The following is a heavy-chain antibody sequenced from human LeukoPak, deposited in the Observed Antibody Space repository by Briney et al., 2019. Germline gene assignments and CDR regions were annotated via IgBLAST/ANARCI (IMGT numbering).Heavy chain of an antibody. D-gene: IGHD2-21*02. V-gene: IGHV3-21*04. Sequence: GGSLRLSCAVSGFTFSSYSMTWVRQAPGKGLEWVSSISSSSSYIYYADSAKGRFTISRDNAKNSLYLQMNSLRAEDTAVYYCAKDRTPSSYVVTASPTFDYWGQGTLVTVSS. CDR2: ISSSSSYI. CDR3: AKDRTPSSYVVTASPTFDY. J-gene: IGHJ4*02. CDR1: GFTFSSYS.